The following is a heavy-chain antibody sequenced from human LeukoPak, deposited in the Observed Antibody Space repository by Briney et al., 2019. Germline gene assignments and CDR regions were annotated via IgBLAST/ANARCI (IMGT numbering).Heavy chain of an antibody. CDR2: IWYDGSNK. Sequence: GGSLRLSCAASGFTFSSYGMHWVRQAPGKGLEWVAVIWYDGSNKYYADSVKGRFTISRDNSKNTLYLQMNSLRAEDTAVYYCAGGLGELLSFDYWGQGTLGTVSS. V-gene: IGHV3-33*01. J-gene: IGHJ4*02. CDR3: AGGLGELLSFDY. D-gene: IGHD3-10*01. CDR1: GFTFSSYG.